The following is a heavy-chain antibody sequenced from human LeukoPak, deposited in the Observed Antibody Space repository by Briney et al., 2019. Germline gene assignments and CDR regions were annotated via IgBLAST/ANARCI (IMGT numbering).Heavy chain of an antibody. J-gene: IGHJ4*02. V-gene: IGHV3-7*01. CDR1: GFTFSSYW. D-gene: IGHD4-17*01. CDR2: IKQDGSEK. Sequence: GGSLRLSCAASGFTFSSYWMSWVRQAPGKGLEWVANIKQDGSEKYYVDSVKGRFTISRDNAKNSLYLQMNSLRAEDTAVYYCARDLVPTTVTTKNLRTTLWDWGQGTLVTVSS. CDR3: ARDLVPTTVTTKNLRTTLWD.